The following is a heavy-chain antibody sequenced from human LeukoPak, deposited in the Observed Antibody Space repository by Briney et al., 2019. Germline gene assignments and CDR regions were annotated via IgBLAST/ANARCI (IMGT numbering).Heavy chain of an antibody. Sequence: GGSLRLSCTASGFSFDDYAMHWVRQAPGKSLEWVSLISKDGGGTQYADSAKGRFAISRDNSKNSLHLQMSSLRSEDSALYYCAKGDRSGSYYNSLVSWGQGTLVTVSS. D-gene: IGHD1-26*01. V-gene: IGHV3-43*02. CDR1: GFSFDDYA. CDR2: ISKDGGGT. J-gene: IGHJ5*01. CDR3: AKGDRSGSYYNSLVS.